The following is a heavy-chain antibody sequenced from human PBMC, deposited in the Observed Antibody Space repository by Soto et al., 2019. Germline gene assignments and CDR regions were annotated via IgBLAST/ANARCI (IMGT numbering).Heavy chain of an antibody. J-gene: IGHJ3*02. CDR2: ISGSGGRT. CDR3: AKDRSSSTIDAFDI. D-gene: IGHD2-2*01. V-gene: IGHV3-23*01. Sequence: EVQLLESGGGLVQPGGSLRLSCAASGLTFSSYAMNWVRQAPGKGLECVSAISGSGGRTYYGDSVKGRFTISRDNSKNTLYLQMNSLRAEDTAVYYCAKDRSSSTIDAFDIWGQGTMVTVSS. CDR1: GLTFSSYA.